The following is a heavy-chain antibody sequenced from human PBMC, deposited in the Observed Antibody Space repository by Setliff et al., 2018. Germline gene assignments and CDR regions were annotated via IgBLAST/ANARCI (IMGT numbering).Heavy chain of an antibody. Sequence: WASVKVSCKASGYTFTTYAISWMRQAPGQGLEWMGWINTNTGNPSYAQDFTGRFVSSLDTPVSTAYLQISSLKAEDTAVYYCARASRFGTIVYKGYYYMDVWGKGTTVTVSS. CDR2: INTNTGNP. D-gene: IGHD3-10*01. CDR1: GYTFTTYA. CDR3: ARASRFGTIVYKGYYYMDV. V-gene: IGHV7-4-1*02. J-gene: IGHJ6*03.